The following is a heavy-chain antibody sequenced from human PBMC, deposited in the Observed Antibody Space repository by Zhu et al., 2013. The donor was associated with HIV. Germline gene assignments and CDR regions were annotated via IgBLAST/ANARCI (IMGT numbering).Heavy chain of an antibody. J-gene: IGHJ3*02. Sequence: QVQLVQSGAEVKKPGASVKVSCKASGYTFTGYYMHWVRQAPGQGLEWMGWINPNSGGTNYAQKFQGWVTMTRDTSISTAYMELSRLRSDDTAVYYCARVSGLDYYGSGTPTVDAFDIWAKGNGHRLF. V-gene: IGHV1-2*04. D-gene: IGHD3-10*01. CDR1: GYTFTGYY. CDR3: ARVSGLDYYGSGTPTVDAFDI. CDR2: INPNSGGT.